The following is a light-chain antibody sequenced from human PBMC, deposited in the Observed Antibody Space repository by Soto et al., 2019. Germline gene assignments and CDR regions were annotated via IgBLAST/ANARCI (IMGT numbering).Light chain of an antibody. CDR1: SSDVGSHNY. CDR2: DVS. J-gene: IGLJ1*01. V-gene: IGLV2-14*01. Sequence: QSALTQPASVSGSPGQSITISCTGTSSDVGSHNYVSWYQQHPGKPPKLMIYDVSNRPSGVSNRFSGSKSGNTASLTISGLQAEDEADYYCSSYTSSSTYVFGTGTKLTVL. CDR3: SSYTSSSTYV.